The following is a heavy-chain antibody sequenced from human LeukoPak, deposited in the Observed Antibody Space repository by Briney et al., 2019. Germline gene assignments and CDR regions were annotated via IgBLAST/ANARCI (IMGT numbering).Heavy chain of an antibody. Sequence: GESLKISCKGSGYSFTSYWITWVRQMAGKCLECMWGIYPGDSHTRYSPSFQGQVTISADKSIGTAYLQWSSLKASDIAMYYCARRDNGEYFHHWGQGTLVTVSS. CDR2: IYPGDSHT. J-gene: IGHJ1*01. CDR1: GYSFTSYW. V-gene: IGHV5-51*01. D-gene: IGHD1-1*01. CDR3: ARRDNGEYFHH.